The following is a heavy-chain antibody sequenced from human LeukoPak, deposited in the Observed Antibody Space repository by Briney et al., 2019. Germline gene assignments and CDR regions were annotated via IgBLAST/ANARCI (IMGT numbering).Heavy chain of an antibody. D-gene: IGHD3-9*01. J-gene: IGHJ4*02. CDR3: ARGRDDILTGYYILGGYFDY. V-gene: IGHV4-31*03. Sequence: PSQTLSLTCTVSGGSISSGGYYWSWIRQHPGKGLEWIGYIYYSGSTYYNPSLKSRVTISVDTSKNQFSLKLSSVTAADTAVYYCARGRDDILTGYYILGGYFDYWGQGTLVTVSS. CDR2: IYYSGST. CDR1: GGSISSGGYY.